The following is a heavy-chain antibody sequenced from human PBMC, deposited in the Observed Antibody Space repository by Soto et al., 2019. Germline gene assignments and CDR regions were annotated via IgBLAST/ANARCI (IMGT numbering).Heavy chain of an antibody. CDR3: AKDRGGFTSGWEFFDF. CDR2: ISGNGGTT. D-gene: IGHD6-19*01. CDR1: GVAFSFYS. Sequence: EVVLLESGGGVVQPGGSLRLSCEVSGVAFSFYSMSWVRQAPGKGLEWVASISGNGGTTYYAASGKGRFTFSRDNSKNTVDLQMTSLRGEDTAVYYCAKDRGGFTSGWEFFDFWGQGTLVTVSS. J-gene: IGHJ4*02. V-gene: IGHV3-23*01.